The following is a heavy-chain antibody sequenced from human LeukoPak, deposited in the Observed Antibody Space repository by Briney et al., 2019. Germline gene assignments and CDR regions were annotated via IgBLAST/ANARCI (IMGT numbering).Heavy chain of an antibody. J-gene: IGHJ4*02. Sequence: ASVKVSCKVSGYDFDRCGVNWVRQAPGQGPEWVGWISTYNGNTFYAQKFEGRVSMTTDTSTNTVYMDLRSLRSDDTAVYYCARDLEHCRNIICSNSAYWGQGTLVTVSS. V-gene: IGHV1-18*04. D-gene: IGHD2-2*01. CDR1: GYDFDRCG. CDR2: ISTYNGNT. CDR3: ARDLEHCRNIICSNSAY.